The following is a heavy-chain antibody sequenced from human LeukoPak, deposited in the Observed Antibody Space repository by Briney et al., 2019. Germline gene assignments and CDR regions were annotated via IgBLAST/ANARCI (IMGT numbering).Heavy chain of an antibody. CDR2: VSYSGST. V-gene: IGHV4-31*03. CDR1: GGSISYGGYY. Sequence: SQTLSLTCTVSGGSISYGGYYWSWIRQHPGKGLEWIGYVSYSGSTYYNSSLESRLIISVGTSKNQFSLKLSSVTAADTAVYYCARAPRGYSGYDFSYWFDPWGQGTLVTVSS. CDR3: ARAPRGYSGYDFSYWFDP. J-gene: IGHJ5*02. D-gene: IGHD5-12*01.